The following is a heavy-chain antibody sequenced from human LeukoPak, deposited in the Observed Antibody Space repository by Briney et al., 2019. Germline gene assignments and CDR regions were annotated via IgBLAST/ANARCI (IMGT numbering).Heavy chain of an antibody. D-gene: IGHD3-10*01. J-gene: IGHJ6*02. CDR1: EFTFSYFA. V-gene: IGHV3-23*01. Sequence: GGSLRLSCAASEFTFSYFAMSWVRQAPGKGLEWVSGISGSGDSIYYGDSVKGRFTIPRDNAKNSLYLQMNSLRAEDTALYHCARGGYPITMVRGVIITDYGMDVWGQGTTVTVSS. CDR3: ARGGYPITMVRGVIITDYGMDV. CDR2: ISGSGDSI.